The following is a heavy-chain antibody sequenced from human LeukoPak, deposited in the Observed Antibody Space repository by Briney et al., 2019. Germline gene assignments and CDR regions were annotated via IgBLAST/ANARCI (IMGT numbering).Heavy chain of an antibody. Sequence: GGSLRLSCAASGFTFSSYAMHWVRQAPGKGLDWVAVISYDGSNKYYADSVKGRFTISRDNSKNTLYLQMNSLRAEDTAVYYCARDRKDIVVVPAAIQGYYFDYWGQGTLVTVSS. CDR1: GFTFSSYA. D-gene: IGHD2-2*02. J-gene: IGHJ4*02. CDR2: ISYDGSNK. CDR3: ARDRKDIVVVPAAIQGYYFDY. V-gene: IGHV3-30-3*01.